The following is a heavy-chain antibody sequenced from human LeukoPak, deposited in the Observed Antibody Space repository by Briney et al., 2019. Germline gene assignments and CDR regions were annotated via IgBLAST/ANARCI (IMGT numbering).Heavy chain of an antibody. J-gene: IGHJ6*03. D-gene: IGHD1-26*01. CDR3: ARDLVGATGGHYYYMDV. CDR1: GGSISSGSYY. CDR2: IYTSGST. V-gene: IGHV4-61*02. Sequence: SQTLSLTFTVSGGSISSGSYYWSWIRQPAGKGLEWIGRIYTSGSTNYNPSLKSRVTISVDTSKNQFSLKLSSVTAADTAVYYCARDLVGATGGHYYYMDVWGKGTTVTVSS.